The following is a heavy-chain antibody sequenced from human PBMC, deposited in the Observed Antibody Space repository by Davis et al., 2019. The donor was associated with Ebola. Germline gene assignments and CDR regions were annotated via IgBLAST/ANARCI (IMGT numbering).Heavy chain of an antibody. CDR3: ARHDYGDSHFDY. CDR1: GFTFSSYA. Sequence: GGSLRLSCAASGFTFSSYAMSWVRQAPGKGLEWVSAISGSGGSTYYADSVKCRFTISRDNSKNTLYLQMNSLRAEDTAVYYCARHDYGDSHFDYWGQGTLVTVSS. V-gene: IGHV3-23*01. J-gene: IGHJ4*02. D-gene: IGHD4-17*01. CDR2: ISGSGGST.